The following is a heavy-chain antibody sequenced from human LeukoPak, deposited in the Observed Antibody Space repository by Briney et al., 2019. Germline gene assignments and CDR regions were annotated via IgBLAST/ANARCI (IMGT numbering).Heavy chain of an antibody. CDR2: ISGSGSST. J-gene: IGHJ4*02. D-gene: IGHD4-23*01. CDR3: AKGPVVNFDY. Sequence: GGSLRLSCAASGFTFSSYAMSWVRQAPGKGLEWVSGISGSGSSTYYGDSVKGRFTIYRDNSKNTLYLQMNSLRVEDTAVYYCAKGPVVNFDYWGQGTLVTVSS. CDR1: GFTFSSYA. V-gene: IGHV3-23*01.